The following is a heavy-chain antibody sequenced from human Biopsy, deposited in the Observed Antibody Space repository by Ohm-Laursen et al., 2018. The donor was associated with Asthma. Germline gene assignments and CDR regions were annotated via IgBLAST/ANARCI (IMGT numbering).Heavy chain of an antibody. V-gene: IGHV4-39*01. CDR3: VRGSSSWHHGPFHYYYGLDV. Sequence: PPGTLSLTCSLSSGSGGYMRRGHYYWGWIRQPPGKGLEWIGCIYYSGTTYYNPSLGSRVTVSADTSKIQFSLKLTSGSAADTAVYYCVRGSSSWHHGPFHYYYGLDVWGQGTTATVSS. D-gene: IGHD6-13*01. J-gene: IGHJ6*02. CDR1: SGSGGYMRRGHYY. CDR2: IYYSGTT.